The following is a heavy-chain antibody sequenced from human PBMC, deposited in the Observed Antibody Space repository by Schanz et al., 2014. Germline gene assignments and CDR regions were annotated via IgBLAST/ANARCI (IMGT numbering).Heavy chain of an antibody. CDR1: GFTFSSYA. Sequence: EVQLLESGGGLVQPGGSLRLSCAASGFTFSSYAMTWVRQAPGMGLEWVSRINGDGSRTAYADSVKGRFTISRDNAKNTLYLQMNSLRAEDTAVYYCAESDAFNIWSQGTLVTVSS. CDR2: INGDGSRT. V-gene: IGHV3-74*02. J-gene: IGHJ3*02. CDR3: AESDAFNI.